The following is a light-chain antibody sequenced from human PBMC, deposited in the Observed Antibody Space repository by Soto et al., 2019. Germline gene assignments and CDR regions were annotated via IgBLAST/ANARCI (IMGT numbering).Light chain of an antibody. CDR3: TSYTSSSTLYV. CDR1: SIDVGGYNY. J-gene: IGLJ1*01. CDR2: DVR. Sequence: QSALTQPASVSGSPGQSMTISCTGTSIDVGGYNYVSWYQQHPGKAPKLMIYDVRNRASGASNRFSGSKSGNTASLTISGLQAEDEADYYCTSYTSSSTLYVFGTGTKVTVL. V-gene: IGLV2-14*01.